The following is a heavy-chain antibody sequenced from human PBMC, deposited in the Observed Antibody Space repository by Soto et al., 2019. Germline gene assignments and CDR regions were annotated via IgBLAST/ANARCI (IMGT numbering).Heavy chain of an antibody. CDR2: IYYSGST. V-gene: IGHV4-59*12. J-gene: IGHJ4*02. CDR1: GGSISSYY. Sequence: PSETLSLTCTVSGGSISSYYWSWIRQPPGKGLEWIGYIYYSGSTNYNPSLKSRVTISVDTSKNQFSLKLSSVTAADTAVYYCARECSFYSDSGGYAYWGQGTLVTVSS. D-gene: IGHD3-22*01. CDR3: ARECSFYSDSGGYAY.